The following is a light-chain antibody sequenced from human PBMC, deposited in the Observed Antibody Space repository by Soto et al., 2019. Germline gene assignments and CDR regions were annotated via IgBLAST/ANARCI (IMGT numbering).Light chain of an antibody. CDR2: AAS. Sequence: EVVLTQSPGTLSLSPGERATLSCRASQSVSSTYLAWYQQRPGQAPRLLISAASSMATGIPERFSGSGSGTDFTLTISRLQTEDFAVYYCQQYCRSPLNLGGGTKVEIK. J-gene: IGKJ4*01. CDR1: QSVSSTY. CDR3: QQYCRSPLN. V-gene: IGKV3-20*01.